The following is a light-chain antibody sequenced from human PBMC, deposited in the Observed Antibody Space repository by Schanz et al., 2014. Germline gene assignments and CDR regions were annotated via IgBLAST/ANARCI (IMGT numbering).Light chain of an antibody. V-gene: IGKV2-28*01. CDR2: LGS. CDR3: MQALQSPFT. J-gene: IGKJ4*01. CDR1: QSLLHTNGYNY. Sequence: DIVMTQSPLSLPVTPGEPASISCWSSQSLLHTNGYNYLDWYLQKPGPSPQLLIYLGSNRASGVPDRFSGSGSGTDFTLKISRVEVEDVGVYYCMQALQSPFTFGGGTKVEI.